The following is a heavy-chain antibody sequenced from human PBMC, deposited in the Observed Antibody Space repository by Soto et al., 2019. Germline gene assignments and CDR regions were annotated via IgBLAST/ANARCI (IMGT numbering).Heavy chain of an antibody. J-gene: IGHJ4*02. CDR2: ISGSGGST. D-gene: IGHD3-10*01. Sequence: EVQLLDSGGGLVQPGGSLRLSCAASGFTFSSYAMSWVRQAPGKGLEWVSAISGSGGSTYYADSVKGRFTISRDNSKNTLYLQMNSLRAEDTAVYYCAKDTGILWFGEAYYFDYWGQGTLVTVSS. CDR3: AKDTGILWFGEAYYFDY. CDR1: GFTFSSYA. V-gene: IGHV3-23*01.